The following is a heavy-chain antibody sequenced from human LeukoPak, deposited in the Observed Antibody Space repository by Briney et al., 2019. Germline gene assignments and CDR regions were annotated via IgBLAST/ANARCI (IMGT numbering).Heavy chain of an antibody. D-gene: IGHD5-12*01. Sequence: SETPSLTCTVSGYSISSGYYWGWIRQPPGKGLEWIAYVHYSGSTSYNPSLKSRITISVDTSKNQFSLKLSSVTAADTAVYYCAGHGYSGYDCCPWGQGTLVTVSS. CDR1: GYSISSGYY. J-gene: IGHJ5*02. CDR2: VHYSGST. CDR3: AGHGYSGYDCCP. V-gene: IGHV4-61*01.